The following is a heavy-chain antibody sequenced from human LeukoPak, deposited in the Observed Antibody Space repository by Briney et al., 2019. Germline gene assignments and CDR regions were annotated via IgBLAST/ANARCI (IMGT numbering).Heavy chain of an antibody. CDR1: GFTFSSYE. V-gene: IGHV3-48*03. CDR2: ISSTDSTI. Sequence: GGSLRLSCAASGFTFSSYEMNWVRQAPGKGLEWVSYISSTDSTIYYADSVKGRFTISRDNAKYSLFLQMNTLRAEDTAVYYCARDASRDGYNDGAFDLWGQGTMVTVSS. J-gene: IGHJ3*01. CDR3: ARDASRDGYNDGAFDL. D-gene: IGHD5-24*01.